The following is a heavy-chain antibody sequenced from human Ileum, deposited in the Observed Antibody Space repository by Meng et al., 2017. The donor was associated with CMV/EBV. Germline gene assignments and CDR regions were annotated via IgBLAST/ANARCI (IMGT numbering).Heavy chain of an antibody. D-gene: IGHD5-12*01. CDR2: ISGSGGSI. V-gene: IGHV3-23*01. Sequence: SCAASGFTFSSNAMSWARQAPGKGLEWVSTISGSGGSIYYADSVKGRFTISRDNSKNTLYLQMNILRAEDTAVYYCAILGYETRSVGYWGQGTLVTVSS. CDR1: GFTFSSNA. CDR3: AILGYETRSVGY. J-gene: IGHJ4*02.